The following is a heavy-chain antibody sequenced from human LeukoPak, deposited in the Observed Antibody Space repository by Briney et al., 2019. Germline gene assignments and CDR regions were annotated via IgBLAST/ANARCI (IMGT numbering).Heavy chain of an antibody. D-gene: IGHD2-8*01. CDR2: INHSGST. Sequence: SETLSLTCAVYGGSFSGYYWSWIRQPPGKGREWIGEINHSGSTNYNQSLKSRVTISVDTSKNQFSLKLSSVTAADTAVYYCARGLHIVLMVYAMRRSWFDPWGQGTLVTVSS. CDR3: ARGLHIVLMVYAMRRSWFDP. J-gene: IGHJ5*02. V-gene: IGHV4-34*01. CDR1: GGSFSGYY.